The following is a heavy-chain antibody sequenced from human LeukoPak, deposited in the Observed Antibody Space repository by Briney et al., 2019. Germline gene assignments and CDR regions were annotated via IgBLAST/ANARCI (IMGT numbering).Heavy chain of an antibody. CDR3: ARDLNPQSIGMRAFDI. CDR2: INPTTGST. Sequence: ASVKVSCKASGYTFTNFYLHWVRQAPGQGLEWMGIINPTTGSTTYAQKLPGRVTMTRDMSTSTVYMELSSLRSEDTAVYFCARDLNPQSIGMRAFDIWGQGTMVTASS. J-gene: IGHJ3*02. V-gene: IGHV1-46*01. D-gene: IGHD1-14*01. CDR1: GYTFTNFY.